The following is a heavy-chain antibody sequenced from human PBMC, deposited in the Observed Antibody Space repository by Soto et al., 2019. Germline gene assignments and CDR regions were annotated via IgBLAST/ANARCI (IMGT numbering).Heavy chain of an antibody. V-gene: IGHV3-21*01. D-gene: IGHD2-2*02. CDR2: ISSRSDI. Sequence: PGGSLRLSTVASGVSFSTDSINWVSWAGGKGVKWVSSISSRSDIYYPDSVKGRFTISRDNAKNSVSLQMNSLRAEDTSVYYCAREYTAWPLAYGLDVWGQVTTFTDS. CDR3: AREYTAWPLAYGLDV. CDR1: GVSFSTDS. J-gene: IGHJ6*02.